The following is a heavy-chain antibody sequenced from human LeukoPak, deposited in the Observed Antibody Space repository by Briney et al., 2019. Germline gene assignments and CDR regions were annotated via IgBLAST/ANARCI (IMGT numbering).Heavy chain of an antibody. CDR1: GGSISDSNYY. J-gene: IGHJ5*02. CDR3: ARQSTIAAARIDP. Sequence: SETLSLTCTVSGGSISDSNYYWGWIRQPPGRGLEWIANIYYSGSAYYSPSLKSRVTVSIDTSKNQFSLKLNSVAAADTAVYYCARQSTIAAARIDPWGQGTLVTVSS. D-gene: IGHD6-25*01. CDR2: IYYSGSA. V-gene: IGHV4-39*01.